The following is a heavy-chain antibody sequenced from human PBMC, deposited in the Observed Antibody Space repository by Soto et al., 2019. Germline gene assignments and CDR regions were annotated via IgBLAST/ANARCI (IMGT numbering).Heavy chain of an antibody. CDR3: ARARSYGSGSYYAAFDY. CDR2: INHSGST. Sequence: PSATLSLTCAVYGGSFSGYYWSWIRQPPGKGLEWIGEINHSGSTNYNPSLKSRVTISVDTSKNQFSLKLSSVTAADTAVYYCARARSYGSGSYYAAFDYWGQGTLVTVSS. J-gene: IGHJ4*02. V-gene: IGHV4-34*01. CDR1: GGSFSGYY. D-gene: IGHD3-10*01.